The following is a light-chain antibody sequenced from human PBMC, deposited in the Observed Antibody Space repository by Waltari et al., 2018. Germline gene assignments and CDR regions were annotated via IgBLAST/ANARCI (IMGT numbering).Light chain of an antibody. Sequence: EIVMPQSPATLSVSPGERATLSCRASQSVSSNLAWYQQKPGQAPRLLIYGASTRATGIPARFSGSGSGTEFTLTISSMQSEDFVVYYCQQYNNWPPNTFGQGTKLEIK. CDR1: QSVSSN. CDR2: GAS. J-gene: IGKJ2*01. V-gene: IGKV3-15*01. CDR3: QQYNNWPPNT.